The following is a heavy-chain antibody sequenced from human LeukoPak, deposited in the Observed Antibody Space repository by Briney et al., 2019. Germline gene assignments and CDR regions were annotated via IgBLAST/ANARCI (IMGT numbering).Heavy chain of an antibody. J-gene: IGHJ3*02. CDR3: ASPPSYSGSYYDGAFDI. CDR2: IIPIFGTA. D-gene: IGHD1-26*01. V-gene: IGHV1-69*13. CDR1: GGTFSSYA. Sequence: SVKVSCKASGGTFSSYAISWVRQAPGQGLEWMGGIIPIFGTANYAQKFQGRVTITADESTSTAYMELSSLRSEDTAVYYCASPPSYSGSYYDGAFDIWGQGTMVTVSS.